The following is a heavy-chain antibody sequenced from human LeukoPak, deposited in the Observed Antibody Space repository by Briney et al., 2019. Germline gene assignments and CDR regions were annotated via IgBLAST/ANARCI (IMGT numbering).Heavy chain of an antibody. CDR3: VADPINFDF. J-gene: IGHJ4*02. CDR1: GVSISGTTYC. Sequence: SETLSLTCTVSGVSISGTTYCWAWIRQPPGRGLEWIGSIYSSGHTIYNASLKSRITISVDRSENQFSLNLRSVTAADTAVYYCVADPINFDFWGQGNLVTVSS. V-gene: IGHV4-39*07. CDR2: IYSSGHT.